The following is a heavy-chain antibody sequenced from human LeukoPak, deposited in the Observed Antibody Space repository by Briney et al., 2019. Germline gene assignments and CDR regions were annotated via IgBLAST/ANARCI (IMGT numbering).Heavy chain of an antibody. Sequence: GGSLRLSCAASGFTFSDYYMSWIRQAPGKGLEWVSYISSSGSTIYYADSVKGRLTISRDNAKNSLYLQMNSLRAEDTAVYYCARDSRRFGSKYYYYGMDVWGQGTTVTVSS. CDR2: ISSSGSTI. J-gene: IGHJ6*02. CDR1: GFTFSDYY. D-gene: IGHD5-24*01. CDR3: ARDSRRFGSKYYYYGMDV. V-gene: IGHV3-11*01.